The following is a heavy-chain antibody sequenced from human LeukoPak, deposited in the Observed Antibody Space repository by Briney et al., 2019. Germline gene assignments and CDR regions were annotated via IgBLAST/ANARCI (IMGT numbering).Heavy chain of an antibody. CDR1: GASIRNYY. V-gene: IGHV4-4*09. Sequence: SETLSLTCTVSGASIRNYYWSWIRQTPEKGLEWMGYIHATGGSNYYPSLKSRLTVSIDTSRNQLSLRLTSVTAADTAVYFCARLGSYHDFWGQGALVTVSS. CDR2: IHATGGS. D-gene: IGHD1-26*01. CDR3: ARLGSYHDF. J-gene: IGHJ4*02.